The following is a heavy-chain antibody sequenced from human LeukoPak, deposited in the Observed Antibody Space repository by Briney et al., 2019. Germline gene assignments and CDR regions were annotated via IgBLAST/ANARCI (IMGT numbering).Heavy chain of an antibody. CDR3: AREGLGYYDSSGYYNNWFDP. CDR1: GGTFSSYA. CDR2: IIPIFGTA. V-gene: IGHV1-69*05. J-gene: IGHJ5*02. D-gene: IGHD3-22*01. Sequence: GSSVKVSCKASGGTFSSYAISWVRQAPGQGLEWMGGIIPIFGTANYAQKFQGRVTITTDESTSTAYMELSSLRSEDTAVYYCAREGLGYYDSSGYYNNWFDPWGRGTLVTVSS.